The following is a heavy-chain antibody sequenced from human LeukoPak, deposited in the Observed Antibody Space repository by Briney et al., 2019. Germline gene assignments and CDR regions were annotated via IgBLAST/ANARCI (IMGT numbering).Heavy chain of an antibody. V-gene: IGHV4-61*02. J-gene: IGHJ4*02. Sequence: SETLSLTCTVSGGSISSGSYYWSWVRQPAGKGLEWIERIYTSGSTNYNPSLKSRVTISVDTSKNQFSLKLSSVTAADTAVYYCARFPKPYCSGGSCYSGYYFDYWGQGTLVTVSS. CDR2: IYTSGST. D-gene: IGHD2-15*01. CDR1: GGSISSGSYY. CDR3: ARFPKPYCSGGSCYSGYYFDY.